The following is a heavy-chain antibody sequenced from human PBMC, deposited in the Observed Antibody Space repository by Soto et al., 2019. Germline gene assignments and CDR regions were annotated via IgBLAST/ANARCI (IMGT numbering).Heavy chain of an antibody. D-gene: IGHD6-6*01. J-gene: IGHJ6*02. Sequence: GASVKVSCKASGYTLTDSHIHWVRQASGQGLEWLGWINPRSGDTNYPQKFQGRITMTRDTSVSTAYMELTNLTSDDTAMYYCARHLEYSSSSWADYYYYGMDVWGQGTTVTVSS. CDR3: ARHLEYSSSSWADYYYYGMDV. V-gene: IGHV1-2*02. CDR2: INPRSGDT. CDR1: GYTLTDSH.